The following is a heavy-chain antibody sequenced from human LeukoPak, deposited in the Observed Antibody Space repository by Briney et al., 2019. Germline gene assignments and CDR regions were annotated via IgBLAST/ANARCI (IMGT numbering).Heavy chain of an antibody. V-gene: IGHV1-18*01. CDR3: ARDDRRYCSGGSCYSAEDNFDY. CDR2: ISAYNGNT. J-gene: IGHJ4*02. D-gene: IGHD2-15*01. Sequence: ASVKVSFKASGYTFTSYGISWVRQAPGQGREGMGWISAYNGNTNYAQKLQGRVTMTTDTSTSTAYMELRSLRSDDTAVYYCARDDRRYCSGGSCYSAEDNFDYWGQGTLVTVSS. CDR1: GYTFTSYG.